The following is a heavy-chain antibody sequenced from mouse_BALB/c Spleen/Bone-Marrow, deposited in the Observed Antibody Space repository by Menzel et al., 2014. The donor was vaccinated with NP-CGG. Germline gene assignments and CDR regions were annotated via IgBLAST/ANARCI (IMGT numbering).Heavy chain of an antibody. Sequence: SGAELVKPGASVKLSCTASGFNIXDTYMHWVKQRPEQGLEWIGRIDPANGNTKYDPKFQGKATITADTSSNTAYLQLSSLTSEDTAVYYCARYYYAMDYWGQGTSVTVSS. CDR3: ARYYYAMDY. J-gene: IGHJ4*01. CDR1: GFNIXDTY. CDR2: IDPANGNT. V-gene: IGHV14-3*02.